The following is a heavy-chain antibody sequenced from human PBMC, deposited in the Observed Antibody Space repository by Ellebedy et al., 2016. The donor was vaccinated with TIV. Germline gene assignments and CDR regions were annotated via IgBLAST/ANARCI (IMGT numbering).Heavy chain of an antibody. CDR3: ARLGYCSSTSCYTHYYYMDV. D-gene: IGHD2-2*02. Sequence: SETLSLXXTVSGGSISSYYWSWIRQPPGKGLEWIGYIYYSGSTNYNPSLKSRVTISVDTSKNQFSLKLSSVTAADTAVYYCARLGYCSSTSCYTHYYYMDVWGKGTTVTVSS. V-gene: IGHV4-59*01. J-gene: IGHJ6*03. CDR2: IYYSGST. CDR1: GGSISSYY.